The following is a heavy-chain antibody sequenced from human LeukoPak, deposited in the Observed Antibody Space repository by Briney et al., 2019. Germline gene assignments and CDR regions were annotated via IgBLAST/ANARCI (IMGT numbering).Heavy chain of an antibody. CDR3: ARILGADEGADY. J-gene: IGHJ4*02. CDR1: GFTFSSYA. V-gene: IGHV3-23*01. D-gene: IGHD1-26*01. CDR2: ITGSGGTT. Sequence: GGSLRLSCAASGFTFSSYAMSWVRQAPGKGLEWVSAITGSGGTTYYADFVKGRFTISRDNAKNSLYLHMNSLRVEDTAIYYCARILGADEGADYWGQGTLVAVSS.